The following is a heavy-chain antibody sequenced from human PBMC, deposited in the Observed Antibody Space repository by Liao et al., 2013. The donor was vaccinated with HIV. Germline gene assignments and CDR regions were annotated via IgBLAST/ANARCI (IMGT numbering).Heavy chain of an antibody. D-gene: IGHD1-26*01. Sequence: QVQLQESGPGLVKPSETLSLTCTVSGGSISSYYWSWIRQPAGMGLEWIGRVFTSGSTNYNPSLKSRVTISVDTSKNKFSLKLNSVTAADTAVYYCAKEHRGSYSFDYWGQGTQVTVSS. V-gene: IGHV4-4*07. CDR1: GGSISSYY. CDR3: AKEHRGSYSFDY. J-gene: IGHJ4*02. CDR2: VFTSGST.